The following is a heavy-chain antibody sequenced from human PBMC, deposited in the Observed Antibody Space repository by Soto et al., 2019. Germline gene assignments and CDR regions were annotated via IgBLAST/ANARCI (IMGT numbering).Heavy chain of an antibody. CDR1: GFTFNDYA. CDR2: ISGGLGSA. V-gene: IGHV3-23*01. D-gene: IGHD3-3*01. Sequence: GGSLRLSCAVSGFTFNDYAMSWVRQAPGKGLEWVSTISGGLGSAYYAAFVEGRFTISGDSSNNTLYLQMNSLRVEDTATYYCAKDSRLPGFGLLIHAFDMWGHGTMVTVS. J-gene: IGHJ3*02. CDR3: AKDSRLPGFGLLIHAFDM.